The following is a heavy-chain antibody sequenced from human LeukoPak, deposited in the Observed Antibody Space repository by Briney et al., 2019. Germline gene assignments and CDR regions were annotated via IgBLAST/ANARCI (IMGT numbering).Heavy chain of an antibody. CDR3: ARAEIELLWFGESKPKWFDC. V-gene: IGHV4-34*01. J-gene: IGHJ4*02. D-gene: IGHD3-10*01. CDR1: GGSFSGYY. CDR2: INHGGDT. Sequence: SETLSLTCAVYGGSFSGYYWNWIRQPPGKGLEWIGEINHGGDTNYNPSLKSRVTISVDTSKNQFSLKMSSVTAAETAVYYCARAEIELLWFGESKPKWFDCWGQGTLVTVSS.